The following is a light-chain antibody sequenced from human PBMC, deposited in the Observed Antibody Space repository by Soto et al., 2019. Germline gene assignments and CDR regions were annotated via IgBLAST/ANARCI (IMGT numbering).Light chain of an antibody. CDR2: GNN. Sequence: QSVLTQPPSASGTPGQRVTISCSGSNSNIGSSHVYWYQQVPGTAPKLLISGNNQRPSGVPDRFSGSKSDTSASLVISGLRSDDEAAYYCAARDDSLTGHVVFGGGTKLTVL. V-gene: IGLV1-47*01. J-gene: IGLJ2*01. CDR3: AARDDSLTGHVV. CDR1: NSNIGSSH.